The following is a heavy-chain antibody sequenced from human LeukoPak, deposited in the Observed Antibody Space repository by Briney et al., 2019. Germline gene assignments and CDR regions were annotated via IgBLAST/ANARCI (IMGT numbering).Heavy chain of an antibody. V-gene: IGHV3-23*01. CDR3: AKGYSSGWLEIVY. CDR1: GFTFSNFA. D-gene: IGHD6-19*01. CDR2: LIGSGGDT. J-gene: IGHJ4*02. Sequence: GGSLRLSCAASGFTFSNFAMNWVRQAPGKGLEWVSGLIGSGGDTYYADSVKGRFTISRDNSKNILFLQMNSLRAEDTAVYFCAKGYSSGWLEIVYWGQGALVTVSS.